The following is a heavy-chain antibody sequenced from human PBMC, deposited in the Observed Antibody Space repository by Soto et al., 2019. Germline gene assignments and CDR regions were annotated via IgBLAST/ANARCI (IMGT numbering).Heavy chain of an antibody. Sequence: PGGFLRLSCTASGVTFVDYAMSWFRQAPGKGLEWVGFIRSKAYGGTTEYDASVKGRFTISRDDSKSIAYLQMNSLKIEDTAVYYCTSSRGYFDWLMDHWGQGTLVTVSS. D-gene: IGHD3-9*01. V-gene: IGHV3-49*03. CDR2: IRSKAYGGTT. CDR1: GVTFVDYA. CDR3: TSSRGYFDWLMDH. J-gene: IGHJ4*02.